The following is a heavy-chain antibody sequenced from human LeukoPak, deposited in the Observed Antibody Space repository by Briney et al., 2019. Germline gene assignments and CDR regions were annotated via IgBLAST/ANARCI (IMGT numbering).Heavy chain of an antibody. V-gene: IGHV1-2*02. CDR3: ARDLIGTDAFDI. Sequence: GASVKVSCKASGYTFTGYYMHWVRQAPGQGLEWMGWINPNRGGTNYAQKFQGRVTMTRDTSISTAYMELSRLRSEDTAVYYCARDLIGTDAFDIWGQGTMVTVSS. J-gene: IGHJ3*02. CDR2: INPNRGGT. CDR1: GYTFTGYY. D-gene: IGHD3-16*01.